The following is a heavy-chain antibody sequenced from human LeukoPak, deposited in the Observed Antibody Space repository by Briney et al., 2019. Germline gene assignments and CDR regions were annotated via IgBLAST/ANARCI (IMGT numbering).Heavy chain of an antibody. CDR3: AKGHYGSGSYYIEYFQH. J-gene: IGHJ1*01. CDR1: GFTFSSYA. V-gene: IGHV3-23*01. D-gene: IGHD3-10*01. Sequence: GGSLILSCAASGFTFSSYAMSWARQAPGKGLEWVSAISGSGGSTYYADSVKGRFTISRDNSKNTLYLQMNSLRAEDTAVYYRAKGHYGSGSYYIEYFQHWGQGTLVTVSS. CDR2: ISGSGGST.